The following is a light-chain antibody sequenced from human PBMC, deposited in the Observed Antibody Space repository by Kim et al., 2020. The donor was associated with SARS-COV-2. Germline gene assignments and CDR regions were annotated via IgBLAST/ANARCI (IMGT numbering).Light chain of an antibody. Sequence: LGQTVRITCQRDSLRSYYASWYQQKPGQAPVLVIYGKNNRPSGIPDRFSGSSSGNTASLTITGAQAEDEADYYCNSRDSSGNHLGVFGGGTQLTVL. V-gene: IGLV3-19*01. J-gene: IGLJ3*02. CDR2: GKN. CDR3: NSRDSSGNHLGV. CDR1: SLRSYY.